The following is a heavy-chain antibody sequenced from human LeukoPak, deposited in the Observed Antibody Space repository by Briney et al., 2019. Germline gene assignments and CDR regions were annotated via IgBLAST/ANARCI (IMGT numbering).Heavy chain of an antibody. V-gene: IGHV3-7*01. CDR1: GFRFTSYW. J-gene: IGHJ4*02. Sequence: AGGSLRLSCAASGFRFTSYWMSWVRQAPGKGLEWVANINQDGSEKYYGDSVKDRFTISRDNAKNSVYLQMSSLRAEDTAVYFCARDGHPFDSWGQGTLVTVSS. CDR2: INQDGSEK. CDR3: ARDGHPFDS.